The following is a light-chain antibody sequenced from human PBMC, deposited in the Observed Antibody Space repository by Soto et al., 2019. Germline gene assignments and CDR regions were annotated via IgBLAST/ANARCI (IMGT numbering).Light chain of an antibody. CDR3: SSYTTSSTLV. V-gene: IGLV2-14*02. CDR1: SSDVGNYNL. Sequence: QSVLTQPASVSGSPGQSITISCTGTSSDVGNYNLVSWYQQYPGKAPKLMIYEGGKRPSGVSNRFSGSKSGNTASLTISGLQAEDEADYYCSSYTTSSTLVFGTGTKLTVL. CDR2: EGG. J-gene: IGLJ1*01.